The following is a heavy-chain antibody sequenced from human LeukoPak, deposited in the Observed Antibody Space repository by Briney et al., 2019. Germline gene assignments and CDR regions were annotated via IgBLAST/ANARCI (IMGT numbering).Heavy chain of an antibody. CDR1: GYTFTSCD. V-gene: IGHV1-8*01. J-gene: IGHJ4*02. D-gene: IGHD5-18*01. Sequence: ASVKVSCKASGYTFTSCDINWVRQATGQGLEWMGWMNPNSGNTGYAQKFQGRVTMTRNTSISTAYMELSSLRSEDTAVYYCARATSSRDHTAGYWGQGTLVTVSS. CDR3: ARATSSRDHTAGY. CDR2: MNPNSGNT.